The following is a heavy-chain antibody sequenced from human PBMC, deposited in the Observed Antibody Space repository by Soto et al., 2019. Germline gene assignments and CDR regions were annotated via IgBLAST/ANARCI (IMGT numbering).Heavy chain of an antibody. CDR3: ARGGRDITRHCDY. V-gene: IGHV3-21*01. CDR2: ISSSSTYI. D-gene: IGHD3-10*01. J-gene: IGHJ4*02. Sequence: EVQLVESGGDLVKPGGSLRLSCADSGFTFSSYSMTWVRQAPGKGLEWVSSISSSSTYIYYADSVKGRFTISRDNAKNSLYLQMTSLTAEDTAVYYCARGGRDITRHCDYWGQGTLVTVSS. CDR1: GFTFSSYS.